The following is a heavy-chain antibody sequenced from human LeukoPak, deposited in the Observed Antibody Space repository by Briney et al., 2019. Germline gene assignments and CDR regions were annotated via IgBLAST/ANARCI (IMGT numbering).Heavy chain of an antibody. CDR3: ARIFVTYSGYDLGFFDS. J-gene: IGHJ4*02. CDR1: GFMFRNYS. Sequence: PGGSLRLSCAASGFMFRNYSMNWVRQAPGEGLEWVSSITSSSSYMYYADSVKGRFTIARDNAQDSLFLQMDNLRVEDTAVYYCARIFVTYSGYDLGFFDSWGQGTLVTVSS. CDR2: ITSSSSYM. V-gene: IGHV3-21*01. D-gene: IGHD5-12*01.